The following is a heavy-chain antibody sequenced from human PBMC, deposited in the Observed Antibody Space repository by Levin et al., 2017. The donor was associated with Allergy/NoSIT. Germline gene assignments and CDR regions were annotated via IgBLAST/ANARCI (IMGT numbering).Heavy chain of an antibody. CDR1: GGSISTNAYY. V-gene: IGHV4-39*01. CDR3: ARLQLKATYYFDN. J-gene: IGHJ4*02. Sequence: SETLSLTCTVSGGSISTNAYYWGWVRQSPGKGLEWIGSIYYTGITYYKPSLKSRVTISVDTSKSQFSLKLRAVTAADTAVYYCARLQLKATYYFDNWGQGTLVTVSS. CDR2: IYYTGIT. D-gene: IGHD1-1*01.